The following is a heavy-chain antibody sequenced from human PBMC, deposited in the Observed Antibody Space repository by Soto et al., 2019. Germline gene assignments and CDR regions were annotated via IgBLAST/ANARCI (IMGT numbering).Heavy chain of an antibody. CDR1: GFTFGSNW. CDR2: IKRDGSEK. CDR3: ASLQWESSGYADY. D-gene: IGHD1-26*01. J-gene: IGHJ4*02. Sequence: GGSLRLSCAASGFTFGSNWTAWVRQAPGKGLEWVANIKRDGSEKYYVDSVRGRFTISRDNAKNTLYLQMNSLRGDDTALYYCASLQWESSGYADYWGQGTLVTVSS. V-gene: IGHV3-7*03.